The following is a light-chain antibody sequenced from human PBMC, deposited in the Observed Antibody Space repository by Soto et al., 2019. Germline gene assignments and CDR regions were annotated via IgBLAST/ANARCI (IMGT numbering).Light chain of an antibody. CDR1: ESISSW. CDR2: AAS. V-gene: IGKV1-5*01. CDR3: QQLKSYPQT. Sequence: DTQMTQSPSTLSASVGDRVTITCRASESISSWLAWYQQKPGKAPKLLMYAASTLQSGVPSRFSGSGSGTEFTLTISSLQPEDFATYYCQQLKSYPQTFGQGTKVDI. J-gene: IGKJ1*01.